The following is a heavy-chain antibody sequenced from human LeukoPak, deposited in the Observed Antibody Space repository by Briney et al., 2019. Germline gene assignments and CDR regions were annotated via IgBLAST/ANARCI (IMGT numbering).Heavy chain of an antibody. V-gene: IGHV3-74*01. CDR2: IKTDGSGA. CDR3: GRDLVYGSGSLDN. D-gene: IGHD3-10*01. CDR1: GFSFSSYW. Sequence: GGSLRLSCAASGFSFSSYWMHWVRQVPGKGLVWVSRIKTDGSGANCADSVTGRFTISRDNVKNTLFLQMNSLRVEDTAVYYCGRDLVYGSGSLDNWGQGTLVTVSS. J-gene: IGHJ4*02.